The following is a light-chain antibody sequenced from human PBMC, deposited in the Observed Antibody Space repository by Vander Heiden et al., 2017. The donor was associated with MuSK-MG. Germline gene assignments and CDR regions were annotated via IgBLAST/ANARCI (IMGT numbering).Light chain of an antibody. CDR3: QQYNGFSRS. V-gene: IGKV1-5*03. CDR2: KAS. CDR1: QSISSW. J-gene: IGKJ2*04. Sequence: LLIHPSSTLSASVGDRVTITCRASQSISSWLAWYQQKPGKAPRLLIYKASSLESGVPSRFSGSGYGTEFTLTISSLQPDDFATYYCQQYNGFSRSFGQGTNLEI.